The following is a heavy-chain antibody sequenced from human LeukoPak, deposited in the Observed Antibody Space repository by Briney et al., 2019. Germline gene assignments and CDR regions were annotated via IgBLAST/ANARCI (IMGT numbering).Heavy chain of an antibody. D-gene: IGHD3-22*01. CDR2: ISGSGGST. Sequence: QPGRSLRLSCAASGFTFSSYAMSWVRQAPGKGLEWVSAISGSGGSTYYAGSVKGRFTISRDNSKNTLYLQMNSLRAEDTAVYYCAKDQTYYYDSSGYYYLDDAFDIWGQGTMVTVSS. V-gene: IGHV3-23*01. CDR3: AKDQTYYYDSSGYYYLDDAFDI. J-gene: IGHJ3*02. CDR1: GFTFSSYA.